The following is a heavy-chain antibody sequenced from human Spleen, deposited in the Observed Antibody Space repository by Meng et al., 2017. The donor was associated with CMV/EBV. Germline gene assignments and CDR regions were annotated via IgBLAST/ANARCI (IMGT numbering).Heavy chain of an antibody. CDR2: IRYDGSNK. V-gene: IGHV3-30*02. J-gene: IGHJ6*02. CDR1: GFTFSSHG. Sequence: GEYLKISCAASGFTFSSHGMHWVRQAAGKGLEWVAFIRYDGSNKYYADSVKGRFTISRDNSKNTLYLQMNSLRAEDTAVYYCAKDKANYYYYYGMDVWGQGTLVTVSS. CDR3: AKDKANYYYYYGMDV.